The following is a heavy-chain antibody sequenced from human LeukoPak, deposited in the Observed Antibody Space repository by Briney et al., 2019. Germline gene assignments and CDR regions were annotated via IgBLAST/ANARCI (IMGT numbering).Heavy chain of an antibody. CDR2: ISYDGSNK. CDR1: GFTFSSYG. CDR3: AREQPPGVSFDY. D-gene: IGHD3-10*01. J-gene: IGHJ4*02. Sequence: GGSLRLSCAASGFTFSSYGMHWVRQAPGKGLEWVAVISYDGSNKYYADSVKGRFTISRDNSKNTLYLQMNSLRAEDMAVYYCAREQPPGVSFDYWGQGTLVTVSS. V-gene: IGHV3-30*03.